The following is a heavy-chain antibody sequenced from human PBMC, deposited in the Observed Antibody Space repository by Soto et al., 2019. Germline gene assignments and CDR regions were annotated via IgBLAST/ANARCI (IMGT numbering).Heavy chain of an antibody. CDR1: GASINDFY. CDR3: ARASSSTWYKLEYKWFDP. V-gene: IGHV4-59*01. CDR2: MYYSETT. Sequence: LSLTCTVSGASINDFYWSWIRQTPGKGLEWVGFMYYSETTKYNPSLKGRVNMSLDTSKNQVSLHLKSVTAADTAVYYCARASSSTWYKLEYKWFDPWGQGTQVTVSS. J-gene: IGHJ5*02. D-gene: IGHD6-13*01.